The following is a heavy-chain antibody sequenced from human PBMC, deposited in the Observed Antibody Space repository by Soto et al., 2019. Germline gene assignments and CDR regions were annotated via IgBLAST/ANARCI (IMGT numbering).Heavy chain of an antibody. V-gene: IGHV1-3*04. CDR1: GYTFTSYA. CDR2: VDTGNGNT. D-gene: IGHD6-13*01. Sequence: ASVKVSCKASGYTFTSYAIHWVRQAPGQSLEWMGWVDTGNGNTKYSQKFQGRVTITRDTYANTADMELSSLRSEDTAVYYCARVHSSSRMWRYFDYWGQGTLVTVSS. J-gene: IGHJ4*02. CDR3: ARVHSSSRMWRYFDY.